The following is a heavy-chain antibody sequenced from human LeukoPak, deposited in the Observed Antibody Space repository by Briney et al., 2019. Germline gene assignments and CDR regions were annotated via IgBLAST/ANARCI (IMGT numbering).Heavy chain of an antibody. J-gene: IGHJ4*02. CDR1: GGSFSGYY. D-gene: IGHD3-10*01. Sequence: PSETLSLTCAVYGGSFSGYYWSWIRQPPGKGLEWIGEINHNGSTNYNPSLKSRVTISVDTSKNQFSLKLSSVTAADTAVYYCARKGGRMVRGVIVFWGQGTLVTVSS. CDR2: INHNGST. CDR3: ARKGGRMVRGVIVF. V-gene: IGHV4-34*01.